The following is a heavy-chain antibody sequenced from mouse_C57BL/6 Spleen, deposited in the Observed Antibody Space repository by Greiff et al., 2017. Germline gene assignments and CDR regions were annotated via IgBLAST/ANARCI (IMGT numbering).Heavy chain of an antibody. CDR3: AWLLRGAMDY. V-gene: IGHV1-82*01. J-gene: IGHJ4*01. CDR2: IYPGDGDT. CDR1: GYAFSSSW. Sequence: QVQLKQSGPELVKPGASVKISCKASGYAFSSSWMNWVKQRPGKGLEWIGRIYPGDGDTNYNGKFKGKATLTADKSSSTAYMQLSSLTSEDSAVYFCAWLLRGAMDYWGQGTSVTVSS. D-gene: IGHD2-3*01.